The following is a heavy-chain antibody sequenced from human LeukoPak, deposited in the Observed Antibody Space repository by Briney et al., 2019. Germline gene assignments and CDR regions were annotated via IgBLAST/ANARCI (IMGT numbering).Heavy chain of an antibody. D-gene: IGHD3-22*01. CDR1: GVSISSGNYC. Sequence: SRTLSLTCTVSGVSISSGNYCWYWIRQPAGKGLEWIGRIYTSGITNYNPSLKSRVTITVDTPKNQFSLKLSSVTAADTAVYYCARVGNYYDSSGNFAFDIWGQGTMVTVSS. CDR3: ARVGNYYDSSGNFAFDI. V-gene: IGHV4-61*02. CDR2: IYTSGIT. J-gene: IGHJ3*02.